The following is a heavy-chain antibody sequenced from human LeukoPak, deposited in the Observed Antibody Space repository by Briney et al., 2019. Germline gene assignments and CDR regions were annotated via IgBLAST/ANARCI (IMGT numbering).Heavy chain of an antibody. CDR3: AKVREQQLAY. CDR1: GFTFSSYS. J-gene: IGHJ4*02. Sequence: GSLRLSCAASGFTFSSYSMNWVRQAPGKGLEWISYISSGSSTIYYADSVKGRFTISRDSAKNSLYLQMNSLRAEDTAVYYCAKVREQQLAYWGQGTLVTVSS. CDR2: ISSGSSTI. V-gene: IGHV3-48*01. D-gene: IGHD6-13*01.